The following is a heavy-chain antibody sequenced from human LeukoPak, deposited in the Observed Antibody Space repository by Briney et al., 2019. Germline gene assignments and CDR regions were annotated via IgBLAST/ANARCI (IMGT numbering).Heavy chain of an antibody. CDR2: ISHDGTT. CDR1: GGSIDITNY. J-gene: IGHJ4*02. D-gene: IGHD2/OR15-2a*01. Sequence: SRTLSLTCGVSGGSIDITNYWSWVRPAPGKGLEWIGEISHDGTTNYRPSLRSRVAMSFDRANNQFSLSLTSVTAADTAVYYCTRENRPFCPFAFWGQGVLVTVSS. CDR3: TRENRPFCPFAF. V-gene: IGHV4-4*02.